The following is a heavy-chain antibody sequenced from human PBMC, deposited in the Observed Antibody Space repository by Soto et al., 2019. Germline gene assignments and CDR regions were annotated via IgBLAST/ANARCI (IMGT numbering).Heavy chain of an antibody. D-gene: IGHD6-13*01. V-gene: IGHV3-30*18. CDR3: AKNGGSSCPDY. Sequence: GGSLRLSCAASGFTFSSYGMHWVRQAPGKGLEWVAVISYEGSNKYYADSVKGRFTISRDNSKNTLYLQMNSLRAEDTAVYYCAKNGGSSCPDYWGQGTLVTVSS. J-gene: IGHJ4*02. CDR1: GFTFSSYG. CDR2: ISYEGSNK.